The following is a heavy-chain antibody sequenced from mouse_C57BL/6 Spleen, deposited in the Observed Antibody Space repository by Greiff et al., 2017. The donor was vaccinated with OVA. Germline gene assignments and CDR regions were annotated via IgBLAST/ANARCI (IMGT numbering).Heavy chain of an antibody. CDR3: ARDAGYYGYAMDY. D-gene: IGHD1-1*01. CDR2: SRNKANDYTT. CDR1: GFTFSDFY. V-gene: IGHV7-1*01. Sequence: EVMLVESGGGLVQSGRSLRLSCATSGFTFSDFYMEWVRQAPGKGLEWIAASRNKANDYTTEYSASVKGRFIVSRDTSQSILYLQMNALRAEDTAIYYCARDAGYYGYAMDYWGQGTSVTVSS. J-gene: IGHJ4*01.